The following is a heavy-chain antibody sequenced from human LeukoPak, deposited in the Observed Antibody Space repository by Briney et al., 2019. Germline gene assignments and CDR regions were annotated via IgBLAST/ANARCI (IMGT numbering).Heavy chain of an antibody. D-gene: IGHD7-27*01. CDR1: GFTFSSYA. Sequence: QPGGSLRLSCAASGFTFSSYAMGWVRQAPGKGLEWVSAISGSGGSTYYADSVKGRFTISRDNSKNTPYLQMNSLRAEDTAVYYCAKDGELGMGYYFDYRGQGTLVTVSS. CDR2: ISGSGGST. V-gene: IGHV3-23*01. CDR3: AKDGELGMGYYFDY. J-gene: IGHJ4*02.